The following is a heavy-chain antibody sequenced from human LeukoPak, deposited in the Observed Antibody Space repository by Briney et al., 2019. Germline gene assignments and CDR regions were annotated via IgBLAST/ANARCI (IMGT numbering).Heavy chain of an antibody. CDR3: ARGPGYYDSSGYYHWYFDL. J-gene: IGHJ2*01. Sequence: PGGSLRLSCAASGFTFSDHYMDWVRQAPGKGLEWVGRTRNKANSYTTEYAASVKGRFTISRDDSKNSLYLQMNSLKTEDTAVYYCARGPGYYDSSGYYHWYFDLWGRGTLDTVSS. D-gene: IGHD3-22*01. V-gene: IGHV3-72*01. CDR1: GFTFSDHY. CDR2: TRNKANSYTT.